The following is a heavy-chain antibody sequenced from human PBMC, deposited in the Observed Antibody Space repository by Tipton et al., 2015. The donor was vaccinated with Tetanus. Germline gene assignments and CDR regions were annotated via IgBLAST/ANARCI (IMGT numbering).Heavy chain of an antibody. D-gene: IGHD5-12*01. Sequence: SLRLSCAASGFTFSSYAMSWVRQAPGKGLEWVSAISGSGGSTYYADSVKGRFTISRDNSKNTLYLQMNSPRSEDTAVYYCAREYGYSGYGAKVFWGQGTLVTVSS. CDR3: AREYGYSGYGAKVF. V-gene: IGHV3-23*01. CDR1: GFTFSSYA. CDR2: ISGSGGST. J-gene: IGHJ4*02.